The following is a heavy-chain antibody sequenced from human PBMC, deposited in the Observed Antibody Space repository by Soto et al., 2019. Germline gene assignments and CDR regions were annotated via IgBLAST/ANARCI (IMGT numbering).Heavy chain of an antibody. Sequence: QVPLVQSGAEVKKPGASVKVSCKASGYTFTSYGISWVRQAPGQGLEWMGWISAYNGNTNYAQKLQGRATMTTDTSTSTAYMELRSLRSDDTAVYYCARVGTSITIFGVVISPPFDPWGQGTLVTVSS. V-gene: IGHV1-18*01. CDR3: ARVGTSITIFGVVISPPFDP. D-gene: IGHD3-3*01. CDR2: ISAYNGNT. CDR1: GYTFTSYG. J-gene: IGHJ5*02.